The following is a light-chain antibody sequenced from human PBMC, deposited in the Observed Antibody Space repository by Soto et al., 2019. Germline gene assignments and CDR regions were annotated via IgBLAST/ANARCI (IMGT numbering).Light chain of an antibody. CDR1: QGIGSW. Sequence: DVQMTQSPSSVSASVGDTVTISCRASQGIGSWLAWYQQKPGDAPKLLISAASSLQRGVPSRFSGSGSGTDFTLTISSLQPEDFATYYCQQAHSFPLTFGGGTKVEI. CDR2: AAS. CDR3: QQAHSFPLT. J-gene: IGKJ4*01. V-gene: IGKV1-12*01.